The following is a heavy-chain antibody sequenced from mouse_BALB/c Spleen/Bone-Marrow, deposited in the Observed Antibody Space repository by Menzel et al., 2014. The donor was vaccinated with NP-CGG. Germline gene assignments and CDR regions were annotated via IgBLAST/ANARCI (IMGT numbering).Heavy chain of an antibody. CDR2: IHPNSGNT. V-gene: IGHV1S130*01. CDR3: ARHHRFAYYFDY. J-gene: IGHJ2*01. Sequence: QVQLQQSGSVLVRPGASVKLSCKASGYTFTNSWIHWAKQRPGQGLEWIGEIHPNSGNTNYNEKFKGNATLTVDTSSSTAYVDLSSLTSEDSAVYYCARHHRFAYYFDYWGQGTTFTVSS. CDR1: GYTFTNSW.